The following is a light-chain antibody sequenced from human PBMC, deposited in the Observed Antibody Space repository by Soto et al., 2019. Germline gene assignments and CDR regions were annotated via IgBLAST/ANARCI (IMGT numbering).Light chain of an antibody. CDR2: EVG. CDR3: TSYTSGTTLLV. J-gene: IGLJ2*01. V-gene: IGLV2-14*01. Sequence: QSALTQPASVSGSPGQSITISCTGTNSDIGGYDYVSWYQQHPGKAPKLLIYEVGHRPSGISNRFSGSKSGNTASLTVSGLQAEDEADYYCTSYTSGTTLLVFGGWTKLTVL. CDR1: NSDIGGYDY.